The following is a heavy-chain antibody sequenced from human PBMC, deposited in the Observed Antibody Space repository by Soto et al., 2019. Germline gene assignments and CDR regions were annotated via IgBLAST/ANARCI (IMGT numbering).Heavy chain of an antibody. CDR2: IKGDGSAK. CDR3: ARDLYRDYEEYVGDYYYYGMDV. V-gene: IGHV3-7*01. D-gene: IGHD5-12*01. CDR1: GFTFGNYW. Sequence: LRLSCAASGFTFGNYWMTWVRQAPGKGLEWVANIKGDGSAKSYLDSVRGRFTVSRDNAKNSLYLQMNSLRAEDTAVYYCARDLYRDYEEYVGDYYYYGMDVWGQGTTVTVSS. J-gene: IGHJ6*02.